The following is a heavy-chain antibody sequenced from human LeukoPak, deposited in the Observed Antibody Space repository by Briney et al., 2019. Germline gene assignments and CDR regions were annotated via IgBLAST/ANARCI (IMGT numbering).Heavy chain of an antibody. CDR1: GGSFSGYY. CDR3: ARALGTAMVTLYYFDY. CDR2: INHSGST. V-gene: IGHV4-34*01. D-gene: IGHD5-18*01. Sequence: SETLSLTCADYGGSFSGYYWSWIRQPPGKGLEWIGEINHSGSTNYNPSLKSRVTISVDTSKNQFSLKLSSVTAADTAVYYCARALGTAMVTLYYFDYWGQGTLVTVSS. J-gene: IGHJ4*02.